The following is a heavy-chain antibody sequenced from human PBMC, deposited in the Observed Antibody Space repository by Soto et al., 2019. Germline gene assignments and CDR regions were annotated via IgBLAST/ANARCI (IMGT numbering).Heavy chain of an antibody. CDR2: IWYDGSNK. J-gene: IGHJ6*03. V-gene: IGHV3-33*01. Sequence: GGSLRLSCAASGFTFSSYGMHWVRQAPGKGLEWVAVIWYDGSNKYYADSVKGRFTISRDNSKNTLYLQMNSLRAEDTAVYYCARDYSLRDVVVVAATYYYYMDVWGKGTTVTVSS. D-gene: IGHD2-15*01. CDR1: GFTFSSYG. CDR3: ARDYSLRDVVVVAATYYYYMDV.